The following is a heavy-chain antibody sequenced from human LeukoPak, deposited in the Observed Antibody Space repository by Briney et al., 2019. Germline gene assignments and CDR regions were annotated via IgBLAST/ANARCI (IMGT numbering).Heavy chain of an antibody. CDR3: ATARSLNAGRRGRNQGFYNPVPMVRGMDV. CDR1: LVTLNNY. J-gene: IGHJ6*02. CDR2: VDDEAKT. Sequence: GGSLRLSRAPSLVTLNNYMNWVREAPGNGLGWGAGVDDEAKTFYADSLRHRLSLSRQNSDNTLYLQMSSLRLEDTAVYYSATARSLNAGRRGRNQGFYNPVPMVRGMDVWGQGTTVTVSS. V-gene: IGHV3-53*04. D-gene: IGHD3-10*01.